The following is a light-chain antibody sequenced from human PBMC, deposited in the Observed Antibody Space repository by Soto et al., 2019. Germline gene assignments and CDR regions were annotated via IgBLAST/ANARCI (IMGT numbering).Light chain of an antibody. Sequence: DSVMAQSPLSLPVTPEEPASISCRSSQSLLHSNGYNYLDWYQQKPGQPPKLLIYWASTRESGVPDRFSGSGSGTDFTLTINSLQAEDVAVYYCHQYYDTRITFGQGTRLEIK. V-gene: IGKV2-28*01. J-gene: IGKJ5*01. CDR3: HQYYDTRIT. CDR2: WAS. CDR1: QSLLHSNGYNY.